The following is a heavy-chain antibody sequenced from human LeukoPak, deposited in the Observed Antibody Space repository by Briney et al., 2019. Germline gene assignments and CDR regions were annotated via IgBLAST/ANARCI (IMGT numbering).Heavy chain of an antibody. CDR2: ISYDGSNK. Sequence: GRSLRLSCAASGFTFSSYGMHWVRQAPGKGLDWGAVISYDGSNKYYADSVKGRFTISRDNSKNTLYLQMNSLRAEDTAVYYCAKERVGYGYYFDYWGQGTLITVSS. CDR3: AKERVGYGYYFDY. V-gene: IGHV3-30*18. D-gene: IGHD5-18*01. J-gene: IGHJ4*02. CDR1: GFTFSSYG.